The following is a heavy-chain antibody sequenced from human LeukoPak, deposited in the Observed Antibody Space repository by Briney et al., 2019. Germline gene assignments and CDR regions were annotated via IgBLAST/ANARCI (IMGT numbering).Heavy chain of an antibody. CDR2: IYYSGST. CDR1: GGSISSYY. J-gene: IGHJ3*02. D-gene: IGHD3-3*01. CDR3: ARGRFLDAFDI. V-gene: IGHV4-59*01. Sequence: SETLSLTCTVSGGSISSYYWSWIRQPPGKGLERIGYIYYSGSTKYKPSLKSRVTISVDTSKNQFSLKLSSVTAADTAVYYCARGRFLDAFDIWGQGTMVTVSS.